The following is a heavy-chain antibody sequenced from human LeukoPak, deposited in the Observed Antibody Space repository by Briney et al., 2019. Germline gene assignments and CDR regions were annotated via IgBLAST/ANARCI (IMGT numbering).Heavy chain of an antibody. D-gene: IGHD3-10*01. J-gene: IGHJ4*02. CDR1: GGSFSGYY. Sequence: SETLSLTCAVYGGSFSGYYWSWIRRPPGKGLEWIGEINHSGSTNYNPSLKSRVTISVDTSKNQFSLKLSSVTAADTAVYYCAGTVLWFGESYSYDYWGQGTLVTVSS. V-gene: IGHV4-34*01. CDR3: AGTVLWFGESYSYDY. CDR2: INHSGST.